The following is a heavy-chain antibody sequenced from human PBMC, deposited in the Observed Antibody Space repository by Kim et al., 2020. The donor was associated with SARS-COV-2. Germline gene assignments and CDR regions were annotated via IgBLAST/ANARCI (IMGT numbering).Heavy chain of an antibody. J-gene: IGHJ4*02. CDR3: AKACYYDILTGPFDY. Sequence: GGSLRLSCAASGFAFSSYAMSWVRQAPGKGLEWVSAISGSGGSTYYADSVKGRFTISRDNSKNTLYLQMNSLRAEDTAVYYCAKACYYDILTGPFDYWGQGTLVTVSS. V-gene: IGHV3-23*01. CDR1: GFAFSSYA. CDR2: ISGSGGST. D-gene: IGHD3-9*01.